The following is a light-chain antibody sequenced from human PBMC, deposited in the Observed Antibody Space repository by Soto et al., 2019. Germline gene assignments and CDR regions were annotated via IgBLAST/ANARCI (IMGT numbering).Light chain of an antibody. CDR3: MQALQTPR. V-gene: IGKV2-28*01. CDR2: LGS. J-gene: IGKJ5*01. CDR1: QSLLHSNGYNY. Sequence: DIVMTQSPLSLPVTPGEPASISCRSSQSLLHSNGYNYLDWYLQKPGQSPQLLIYLGSNRASGVPDRFSGSGXGTDFTLKXSXXXXXXXGXYXCMQALQTPRFGQGTRLEIK.